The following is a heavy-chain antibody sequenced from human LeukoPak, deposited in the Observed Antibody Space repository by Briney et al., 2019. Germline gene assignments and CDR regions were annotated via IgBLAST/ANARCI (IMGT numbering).Heavy chain of an antibody. CDR2: IYYSGST. Sequence: SETLSLTCTVSGGSISSSSYYWGWISQPPGKGLEWIGSIYYSGSTYYNPSRKSRVTISVDTSKNQFSLKLSSVTAADTAVYYCARERPLRFLQWLSYYMDVWGKGTTVTVSS. CDR1: GGSISSSSYY. J-gene: IGHJ6*03. D-gene: IGHD3-3*01. V-gene: IGHV4-39*02. CDR3: ARERPLRFLQWLSYYMDV.